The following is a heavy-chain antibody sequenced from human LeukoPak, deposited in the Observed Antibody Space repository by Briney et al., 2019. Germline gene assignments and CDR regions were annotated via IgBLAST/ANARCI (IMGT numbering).Heavy chain of an antibody. V-gene: IGHV3-9*01. CDR3: AKAYGGYSYGVDY. J-gene: IGHJ4*02. D-gene: IGHD5-18*01. Sequence: GGSLRLPCAASGFTFDDYAMHWVRQAPGKGLEWVSGISWNSGSIGYADSVKGRFTISRDNAKNSLYLQMNSLRAEDTALYYCAKAYGGYSYGVDYWGQGTLVTVSS. CDR1: GFTFDDYA. CDR2: ISWNSGSI.